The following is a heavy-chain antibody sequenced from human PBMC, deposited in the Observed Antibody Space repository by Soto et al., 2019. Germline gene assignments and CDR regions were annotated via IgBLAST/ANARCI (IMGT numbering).Heavy chain of an antibody. J-gene: IGHJ6*02. V-gene: IGHV4-39*01. Sequence: PQTRSLTCSVSGYSVSSSAYYWAWIRQPPGKGLEWIGSMFYSGLTYYNPSLKSRVTLSVDTSKNHFSVRLNSVTAADTAVYYCAPLTVSLSGPYGIHVWGQGTTVT. CDR1: GYSVSSSAYY. CDR3: APLTVSLSGPYGIHV. D-gene: IGHD2-15*01. CDR2: MFYSGLT.